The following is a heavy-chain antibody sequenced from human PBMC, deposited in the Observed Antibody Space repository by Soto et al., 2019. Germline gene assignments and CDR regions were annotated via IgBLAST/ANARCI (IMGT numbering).Heavy chain of an antibody. CDR3: AHRVLRTVFGLVTTTAIFFDF. Sequence: QITLNESGPTVVRPTETLTLTCRFSGFSLTTSGVGVGWIRQSPGKAPEWLALIYWDDDKRYSASLKSRLTITKDTSKNQVALTVSDLDPTDTATYYCAHRVLRTVFGLVTTTAIFFDFWGPGTPVAVSS. D-gene: IGHD3-3*01. V-gene: IGHV2-5*02. CDR2: IYWDDDK. CDR1: GFSLTTSGVG. J-gene: IGHJ4*02.